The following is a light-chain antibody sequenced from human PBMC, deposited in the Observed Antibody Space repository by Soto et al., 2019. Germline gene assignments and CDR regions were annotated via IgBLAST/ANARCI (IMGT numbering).Light chain of an antibody. J-gene: IGKJ5*01. Sequence: EIVMTQSPATLSVSPGERATLSCRASQSVSSNLAWYQQKPGQAPRLLIYGASTRATGIPARFSGSGSGTEFTLTISSLQSEDFATYYCQQSYSTPPVTFGQGTRLEV. CDR1: QSVSSN. CDR3: QQSYSTPPVT. CDR2: GAS. V-gene: IGKV3-15*01.